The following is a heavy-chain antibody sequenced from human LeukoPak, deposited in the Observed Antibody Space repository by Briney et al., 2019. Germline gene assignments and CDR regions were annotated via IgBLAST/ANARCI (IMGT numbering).Heavy chain of an antibody. V-gene: IGHV1-18*01. J-gene: IGHJ6*03. Sequence: ASVKVSCKASGYTFTSYGISWVRQAPGQGLEWMGWISAYNGNTNYAQKLQGRVTMTTDTSTSTAYMELSSLRSEDTAVYYCARSSRSYYYYDMDVWGKGTTVTISS. CDR3: ARSSRSYYYYDMDV. CDR1: GYTFTSYG. CDR2: ISAYNGNT.